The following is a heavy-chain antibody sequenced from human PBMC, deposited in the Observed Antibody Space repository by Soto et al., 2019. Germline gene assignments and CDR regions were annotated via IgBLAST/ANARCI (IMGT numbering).Heavy chain of an antibody. Sequence: ASVKVSCKASGYTFTSYDINWVRQATGQGLEWMGWMNPNSGGTNYAQKFQGWVTMTRDTSISTAYMELSRLRSDDTAVYYCARSPGGVVTAMYYFDYWGRGTLVTVSS. CDR3: ARSPGGVVTAMYYFDY. CDR1: GYTFTSYD. J-gene: IGHJ4*02. CDR2: MNPNSGGT. V-gene: IGHV1-2*04. D-gene: IGHD2-21*02.